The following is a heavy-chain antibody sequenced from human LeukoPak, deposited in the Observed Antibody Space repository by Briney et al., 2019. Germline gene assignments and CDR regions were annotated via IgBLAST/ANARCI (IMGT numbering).Heavy chain of an antibody. V-gene: IGHV4-39*01. CDR1: GGSISSSNYY. CDR3: AKTLDTVVRAHFDY. Sequence: SEPLSLTCTVSGGSISSSNYYWGWIRQPPGKGLEWIGSIFYSGSTYYSPSLKSRVTISVDTSKNQFSLKLISVTAADTAVYYCAKTLDTVVRAHFDYWGQGTLVTVSS. CDR2: IFYSGST. J-gene: IGHJ4*02. D-gene: IGHD4-23*01.